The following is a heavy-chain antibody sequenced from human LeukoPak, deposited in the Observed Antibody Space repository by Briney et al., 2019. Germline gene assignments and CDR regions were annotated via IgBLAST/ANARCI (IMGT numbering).Heavy chain of an antibody. CDR2: IKSKTDGGTT. J-gene: IGHJ4*02. V-gene: IGHV3-15*01. CDR3: TTGLREADTN. Sequence: GGSLRLSCAASGFTFSNTWMSWVRQAPGKGLEGVGRIKSKTDGGTTDYAAPVKGRFTISRDDSKNTLHLQMNSLKTEDTAVYYCTTGLREADTNWGLGTLVTVSS. D-gene: IGHD3-16*01. CDR1: GFTFSNTW.